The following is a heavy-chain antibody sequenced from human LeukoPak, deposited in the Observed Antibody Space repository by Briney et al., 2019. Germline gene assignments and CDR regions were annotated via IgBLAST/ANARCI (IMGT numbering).Heavy chain of an antibody. CDR2: ISSSGSTI. CDR3: ARGEGRITMIVVVITYDAFDI. V-gene: IGHV3-48*04. Sequence: GGSLRLSYAASGFTFSSYAMSWVRQAPGKGLEWVSYISSSGSTIYYADSVKGRFTISRDNAKNSLYLQMNSLRAEDTAVYYCARGEGRITMIVVVITYDAFDIWGQGTMVAVSS. D-gene: IGHD3-22*01. J-gene: IGHJ3*02. CDR1: GFTFSSYA.